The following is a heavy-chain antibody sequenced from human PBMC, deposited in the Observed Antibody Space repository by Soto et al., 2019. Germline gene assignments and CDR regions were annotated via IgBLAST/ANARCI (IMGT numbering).Heavy chain of an antibody. CDR3: ARPLYSYGLMDV. V-gene: IGHV4-34*01. CDR1: GGSFSGYY. J-gene: IGHJ6*02. Sequence: SETLSLTCAVYGGSFSGYYWSWIRQPPGKGLEWIGEINHSGSTNYNPSLKSRVTISVDTSKTQFSLKLSSVTAADTAVYYCARPLYSYGLMDVWAQRTTVTVSS. CDR2: INHSGST. D-gene: IGHD5-18*01.